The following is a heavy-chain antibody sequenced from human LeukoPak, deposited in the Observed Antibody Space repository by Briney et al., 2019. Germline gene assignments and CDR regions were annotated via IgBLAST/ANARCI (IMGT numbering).Heavy chain of an antibody. D-gene: IGHD3-22*01. CDR1: GGSISSYY. V-gene: IGHV4-59*01. J-gene: IGHJ4*02. CDR3: AREVSDYDSSGYYWGDYFDY. CDR2: IYYSGST. Sequence: SETLSLTCTVSGGSISSYYWSWIRQPPGKGLEWIGYIYYSGSTNYNPSPKSRVTISVDTSKNQFSLKLSSVTAADTAVYYCAREVSDYDSSGYYWGDYFDYWGQGTLVTVSS.